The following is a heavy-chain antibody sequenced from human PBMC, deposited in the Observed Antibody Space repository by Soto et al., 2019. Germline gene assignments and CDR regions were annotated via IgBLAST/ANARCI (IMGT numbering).Heavy chain of an antibody. CDR3: ASQGYDSSGYYYPAY. CDR1: GGTFSSYA. V-gene: IGHV1-69*13. D-gene: IGHD3-22*01. Sequence: SVKVSCKAAGGTFSSYAISWVRQAPGQGLEWMGGIIPIFGTANYAQKFQGRVTITADESTSTAYMELSSLRSEDTAVYYCASQGYDSSGYYYPAYWGQGTLVTVSS. CDR2: IIPIFGTA. J-gene: IGHJ4*02.